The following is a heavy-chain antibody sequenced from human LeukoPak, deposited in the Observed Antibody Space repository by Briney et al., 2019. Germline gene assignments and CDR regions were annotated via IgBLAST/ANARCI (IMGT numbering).Heavy chain of an antibody. V-gene: IGHV3-7*03. D-gene: IGHD6-19*01. Sequence: PGGSLTLSCAASGFTFSSYWMTWARQAPGKGLEWVANIKQDGSERNYVDSVKGRFTISRDNAKNSLYLQMNTLRDEDTAVYYCATGAGCGYWGQGTLVTVSS. CDR3: ATGAGCGY. CDR1: GFTFSSYW. CDR2: IKQDGSER. J-gene: IGHJ4*02.